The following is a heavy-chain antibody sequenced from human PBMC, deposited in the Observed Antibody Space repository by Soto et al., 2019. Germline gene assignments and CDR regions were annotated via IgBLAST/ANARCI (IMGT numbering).Heavy chain of an antibody. CDR1: GFTFSSYA. J-gene: IGHJ4*02. CDR2: ISGSGGST. V-gene: IGHV3-23*01. CDR3: AKDREYQRED. D-gene: IGHD2-2*01. Sequence: GESLKISCAASGFTFSSYAMSWVRQAPGKGLEWVSAISGSGGSTYYADSVKGRFTISRDNSKNTLYLQMNSLRAEDTAVYYCAKDREYQREDWGQGTLVTVSS.